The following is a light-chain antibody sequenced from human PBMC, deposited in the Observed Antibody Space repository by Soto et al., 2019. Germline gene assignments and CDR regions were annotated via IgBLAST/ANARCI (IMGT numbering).Light chain of an antibody. V-gene: IGKV3-20*01. CDR3: QQYGSSPYT. Sequence: ETVLTQSPGTLSLSPGERATLSCRATQSVSSSCLAWYQQKPGQAPRLLIYGASNRATGIPDRFSGSGSGTDFTLTISRLEPEEFAVYYCQQYGSSPYTFGQGTKLEIK. J-gene: IGKJ2*01. CDR2: GAS. CDR1: QSVSSSC.